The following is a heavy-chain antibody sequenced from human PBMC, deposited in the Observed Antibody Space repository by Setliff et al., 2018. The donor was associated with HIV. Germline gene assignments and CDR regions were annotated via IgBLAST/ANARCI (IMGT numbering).Heavy chain of an antibody. V-gene: IGHV3-72*01. J-gene: IGHJ4*02. CDR2: ITAKFNGYVK. CDR1: GFTLSDHY. Sequence: LRLSCAASGFTLSDHYIDWIRQPPGKGLEWVGRITAKFNGYVKEYAASVQGRFTIYRDDSKDSLFLQMNNLKTEDTTVYYCVRAAAGLDIWSQKILITVSS. D-gene: IGHD3-16*01. CDR3: VRAAAGLDI.